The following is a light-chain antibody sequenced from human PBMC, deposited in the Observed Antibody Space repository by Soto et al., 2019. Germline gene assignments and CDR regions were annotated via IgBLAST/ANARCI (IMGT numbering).Light chain of an antibody. V-gene: IGKV3-11*01. CDR3: QQRTKGPPGVT. J-gene: IGKJ4*01. CDR1: QSVDKF. CDR2: DST. Sequence: TQSPEILSLSPGESATLSCRASQSVDKFLAWYQQRPGQPPRLLIYDSTNRATAVSARFSATGSGTDFTLTINNLEPEDFAVYYCQQRTKGPPGVTFGGGTRIEIK.